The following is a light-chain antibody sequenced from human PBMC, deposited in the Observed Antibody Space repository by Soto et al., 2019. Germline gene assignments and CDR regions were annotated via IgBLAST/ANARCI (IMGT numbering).Light chain of an antibody. CDR1: QSVSGN. CDR3: QQYHNLPYT. J-gene: IGKJ2*01. Sequence: EKVMTQSPATLSVSPGERATLSCRASQSVSGNLAWYQQKPGRAPRLLIYGASARATDIPARFSGSGSGTEFTLTISSLQSEDSAVYYCQQYHNLPYTFGQGTRLEIK. CDR2: GAS. V-gene: IGKV3-15*01.